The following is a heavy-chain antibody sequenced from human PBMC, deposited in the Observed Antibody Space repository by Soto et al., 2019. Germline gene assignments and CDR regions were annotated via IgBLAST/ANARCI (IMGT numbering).Heavy chain of an antibody. CDR3: ARGPAPNCSGGSCYDYYYYYYYMDV. V-gene: IGHV3-21*01. CDR2: ISSSSSYI. D-gene: IGHD2-15*01. J-gene: IGHJ6*03. CDR1: GFTFSSYS. Sequence: GGSLRLSCAASGFTFSSYSMNWVRQAPGKGLEWVSSISSSSSYIYYADSVKGRFTISRDNAKNSLYLQMNSLRAEDTAVYYCARGPAPNCSGGSCYDYYYYYYYMDVWGKGTTVTVSS.